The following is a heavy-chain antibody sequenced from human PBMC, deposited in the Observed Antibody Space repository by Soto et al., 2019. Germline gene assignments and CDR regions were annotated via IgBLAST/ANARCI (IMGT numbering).Heavy chain of an antibody. J-gene: IGHJ4*02. V-gene: IGHV1-46*01. D-gene: IGHD5-18*01. CDR2: VNPSGYTS. Sequence: ASVKVSCKASGYTFTNYYIHWVRQAPGQGLEWMGIVNPSGYTSTLAQKFQGRLTVTSDTSTSTVYMELGSLTSEDTAVYYCARDLHGAFTTMVYWGQGTLVTVSS. CDR1: GYTFTNYY. CDR3: ARDLHGAFTTMVY.